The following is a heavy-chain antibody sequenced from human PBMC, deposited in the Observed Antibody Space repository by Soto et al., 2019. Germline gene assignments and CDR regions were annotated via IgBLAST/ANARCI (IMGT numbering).Heavy chain of an antibody. J-gene: IGHJ2*01. CDR1: GGSFSGYY. D-gene: IGHD3-16*02. V-gene: IGHV4-34*01. CDR3: ARPLSRGYFDL. CDR2: INHSGST. Sequence: SETLSLTCAVYGGSFSGYYWSWIRQPPGKGLEWIGEINHSGSTNYNPSLKSRVTISVDTPKNQFSLKLSSVTAADTAVYYCARPLSRGYFDLWGRGTLVTVSS.